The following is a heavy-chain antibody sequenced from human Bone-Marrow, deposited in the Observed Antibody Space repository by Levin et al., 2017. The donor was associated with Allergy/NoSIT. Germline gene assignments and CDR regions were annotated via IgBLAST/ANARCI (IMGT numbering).Heavy chain of an antibody. CDR2: MFAGGAA. V-gene: IGHV4-61*02. CDR1: GASINNTNHY. J-gene: IGHJ5*02. Sequence: SETLSLTCTVSGASINNTNHYWSWIRQPAGKGLEWIGRMFAGGAATYNRSPRSRVTISIDTSKNQFSPKLTSVTAADTAVYYCARDETFNSWHTGWFDPWGQGTLVTVSS. CDR3: ARDETFNSWHTGWFDP. D-gene: IGHD6-13*01.